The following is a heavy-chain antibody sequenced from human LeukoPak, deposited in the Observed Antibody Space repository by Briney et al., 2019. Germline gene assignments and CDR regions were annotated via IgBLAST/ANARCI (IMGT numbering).Heavy chain of an antibody. CDR1: GFTFSRYA. Sequence: RPGGSLRLSCSASGFTFSRYAMHWVRQAPGKGLEYVSAISSNGGSTYYADSVKGRFTISRDNSKNTLYLQMSSLRAEDMAVYYCVKDGSGSYYTYYFDYWGQGTLVTVSS. CDR2: ISSNGGST. V-gene: IGHV3-64D*06. J-gene: IGHJ4*02. D-gene: IGHD3-10*01. CDR3: VKDGSGSYYTYYFDY.